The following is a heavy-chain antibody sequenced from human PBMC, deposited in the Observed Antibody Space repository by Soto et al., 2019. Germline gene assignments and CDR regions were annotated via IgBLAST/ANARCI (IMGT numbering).Heavy chain of an antibody. D-gene: IGHD3-10*02. V-gene: IGHV4-34*01. CDR2: INHSGST. J-gene: IGHJ2*01. CDR3: AEDGIRDVRSVSAFLLNRSSDL. Sequence: KGLEWIGEINHSGSTHYNPSLKSRVTISVDTSKNPFSLTLSSVTAADTSFFFQAEDGIRDVRSVSAFLLNRSSDL.